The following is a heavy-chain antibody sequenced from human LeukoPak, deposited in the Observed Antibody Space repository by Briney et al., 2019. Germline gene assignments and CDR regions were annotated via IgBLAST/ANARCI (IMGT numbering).Heavy chain of an antibody. D-gene: IGHD3-3*01. CDR2: IYYRGST. CDR3: ARLGRTYYDFWSGP. Sequence: ASETLSLTCTVSGGSISSSTYYWGWIRQPPGKGLEWIGTIYYRGSTYYNPSLKSRVTISVDTSKNQFSLKLTSVTAADTAVYYCARLGRTYYDFWSGPWGQGTLVTVSS. CDR1: GGSISSSTYY. V-gene: IGHV4-39*01. J-gene: IGHJ5*02.